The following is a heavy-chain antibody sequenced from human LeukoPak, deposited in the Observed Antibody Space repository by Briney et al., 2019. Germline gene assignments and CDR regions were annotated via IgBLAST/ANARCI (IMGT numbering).Heavy chain of an antibody. CDR3: ARGPLFGWELRPFDP. V-gene: IGHV1-18*01. Sequence: ASVKVSCKASGYTFTSYGISWVRQAPGQGLEWMGWISAYNGNTNYAQKLQGRVTMTTDTSTSTAYMELRSLRSDDTAVYYCARGPLFGWELRPFDPWGQGTLVTVFS. CDR2: ISAYNGNT. J-gene: IGHJ5*02. D-gene: IGHD1-26*01. CDR1: GYTFTSYG.